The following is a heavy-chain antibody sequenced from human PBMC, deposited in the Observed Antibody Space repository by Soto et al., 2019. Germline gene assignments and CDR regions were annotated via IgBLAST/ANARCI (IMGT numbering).Heavy chain of an antibody. D-gene: IGHD2-2*01. J-gene: IGHJ6*02. CDR3: ARQHAWEYQLHSYYGLDV. CDR1: GFTFSAYT. V-gene: IGHV3-21*01. Sequence: EVQLVESGGGLVKSGGSLRLSCVASGFTFSAYTLNWVRQAPGKGLEWVSSISSSLSSTYYADSVKGRFTISRDNAKNSLYLQMNSLRAEDTAVYYCARQHAWEYQLHSYYGLDVWGQGTTVTVSS. CDR2: ISSSLSST.